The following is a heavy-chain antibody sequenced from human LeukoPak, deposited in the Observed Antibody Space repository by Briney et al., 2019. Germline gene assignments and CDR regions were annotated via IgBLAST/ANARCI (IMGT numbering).Heavy chain of an antibody. CDR2: ISWDGGST. V-gene: IGHV3-43D*03. Sequence: AGGSLRLSCAASGFTFDDYAMHWVRQAPGKGLEWVSLISWDGGSTYYADSVKGRFTISRDNSKNSLYLQMNSLRAEDTALYYCAKGGPRYYYYYYMDAWGKGTTVTVSS. CDR1: GFTFDDYA. CDR3: AKGGPRYYYYYYMDA. J-gene: IGHJ6*03. D-gene: IGHD3-10*01.